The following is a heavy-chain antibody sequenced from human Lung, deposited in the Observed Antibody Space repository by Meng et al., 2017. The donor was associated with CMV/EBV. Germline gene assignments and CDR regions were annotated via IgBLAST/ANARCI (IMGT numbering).Heavy chain of an antibody. V-gene: IGHV3-9*01. J-gene: IGHJ6*02. Sequence: SXAASGFTFDDYALHWVRQVPGKGLEWVAGVSWNSGYIAYADSVKGRFTISRDNAKSSLFLQMNSLRAEDTALYYCAKDEGYCSDGSCYYYYYGMDVXGQGXTVTVSS. CDR2: VSWNSGYI. CDR3: AKDEGYCSDGSCYYYYYGMDV. D-gene: IGHD2-15*01. CDR1: GFTFDDYA.